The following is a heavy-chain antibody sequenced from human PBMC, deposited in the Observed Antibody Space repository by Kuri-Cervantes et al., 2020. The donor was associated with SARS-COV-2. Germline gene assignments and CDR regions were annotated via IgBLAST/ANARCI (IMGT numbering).Heavy chain of an antibody. D-gene: IGHD3-3*01. CDR1: GFTFSSYW. V-gene: IGHV3-74*01. Sequence: GGSLRLSCAASGFTFSSYWMHWVRQAPGKGLVWVSRINSDGGSTSYADSVKGRFTISRDNAKNTLYLQMNSLRAEDTAVYYCARASLDLTIFGVAYDAFDIWGQGTMVTVSS. CDR2: INSDGGST. CDR3: ARASLDLTIFGVAYDAFDI. J-gene: IGHJ3*02.